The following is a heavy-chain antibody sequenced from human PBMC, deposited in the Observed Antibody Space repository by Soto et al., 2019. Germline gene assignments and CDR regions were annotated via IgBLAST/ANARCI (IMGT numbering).Heavy chain of an antibody. D-gene: IGHD1-7*01. CDR1: GFTFSNAW. CDR2: IKSKTDGGTT. J-gene: IGHJ4*02. CDR3: TTDSGWNWNYEPPFDY. Sequence: EVQLVESGGGLVKPGGSLRLSCAASGFTFSNAWMSWVRQAPGKGLEWVGRIKSKTDGGTTDYAAPVKGRFIISRDDSKNTLYLQMNSLNTEDTAVYYCTTDSGWNWNYEPPFDYWGQGTLVTVSS. V-gene: IGHV3-15*01.